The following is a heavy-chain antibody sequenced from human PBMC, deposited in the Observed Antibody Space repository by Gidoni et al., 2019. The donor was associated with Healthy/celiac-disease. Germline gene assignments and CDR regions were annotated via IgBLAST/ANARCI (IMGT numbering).Heavy chain of an antibody. CDR2: MSSSGSTI. CDR1: GFTFSDYY. D-gene: IGHD1-26*01. CDR3: ARDRFPKLQWEPGFLDP. V-gene: IGHV3-11*01. Sequence: QVQLVASGGGLVKPRGSLRLSCAASGFTFSDYYMSWIRQAPGKGLEWVSDMSSSGSTIYYADSVKGRFTIARDNAKNSLYLQMNSLRAEDTAVYYCARDRFPKLQWEPGFLDPWGQGTLVTVSS. J-gene: IGHJ5*02.